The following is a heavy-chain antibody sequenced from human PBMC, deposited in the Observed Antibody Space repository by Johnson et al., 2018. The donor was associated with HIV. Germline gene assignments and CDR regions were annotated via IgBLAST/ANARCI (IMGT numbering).Heavy chain of an antibody. CDR3: AKPQLLADDIFNF. D-gene: IGHD6-19*01. Sequence: VQLVESGGGLVQPGGSLRLSCAASGIIVTGNFMSWVRQAPGKGLEWVSVINAGGDTYYADSVKGRFTISRDRSKNTVSLQMNSLRAEDTGVYYCAKPQLLADDIFNFWGQGTMVIVSS. CDR1: GIIVTGNF. CDR2: INAGGDT. J-gene: IGHJ3*01. V-gene: IGHV3-66*01.